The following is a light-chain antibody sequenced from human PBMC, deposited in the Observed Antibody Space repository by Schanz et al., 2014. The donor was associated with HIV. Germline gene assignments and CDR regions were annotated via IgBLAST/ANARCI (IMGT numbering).Light chain of an antibody. Sequence: QSALTQPASVSGSPGQSITISCTGTSSDVGTFNYVSWYQQHPGKAPKLMIYDVTNRPSGVSNRFSGSKSGNTASLTISGLQAEDEADYYCSSYTGTPTLVFGGGTKPTVL. CDR1: SSDVGTFNY. CDR3: SSYTGTPTLV. V-gene: IGLV2-14*01. J-gene: IGLJ3*02. CDR2: DVT.